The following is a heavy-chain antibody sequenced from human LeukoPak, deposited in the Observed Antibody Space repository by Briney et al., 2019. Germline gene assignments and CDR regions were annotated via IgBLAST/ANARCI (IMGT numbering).Heavy chain of an antibody. CDR2: ISYDGNNK. CDR1: GFTFSSYD. V-gene: IGHV3-30-3*01. D-gene: IGHD6-19*01. CDR3: ARAPIGYNSAGTGYFDY. Sequence: GGSLRLSCAASGFTFSSYDMHWVRQAPGKGLEWVAVISYDGNNKYYADSVKGRFTISRDNSKKTLYLQMNSLRSEDTAVYYCARAPIGYNSAGTGYFDYWGQGTLVTVSS. J-gene: IGHJ4*02.